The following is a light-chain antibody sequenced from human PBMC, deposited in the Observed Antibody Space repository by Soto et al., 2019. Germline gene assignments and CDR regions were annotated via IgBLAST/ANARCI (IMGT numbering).Light chain of an antibody. CDR3: QQYGSSLGVT. CDR1: QSVSSSY. J-gene: IGKJ4*01. CDR2: GAS. Sequence: EIVLTQSPGTLSLSPGERATLSCRASQSVSSSYLAWYQQKPGQAPRLLIYGASGRATGIPDRFSGSGSGTDFTLTISRLEPEDFAVYYCQQYGSSLGVTFGGGTKWIS. V-gene: IGKV3-20*01.